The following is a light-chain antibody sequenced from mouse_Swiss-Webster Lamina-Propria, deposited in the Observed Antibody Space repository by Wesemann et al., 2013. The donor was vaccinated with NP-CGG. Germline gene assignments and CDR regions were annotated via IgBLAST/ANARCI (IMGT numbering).Light chain of an antibody. CDR1: QNVGTN. CDR2: SAS. CDR3: QQYNSYPLT. J-gene: IGKJ5*01. V-gene: IGKV6-15*01. Sequence: DIVMTQSQKFMSTSVGDRVSVTCKASQNVGTNVAWYQQKPGQSPKALIYSASYRYSGVPDRFTGSGSGQISPLTISNVQSEDLAEYFCQQYNSYPLTFGAGTKLELK.